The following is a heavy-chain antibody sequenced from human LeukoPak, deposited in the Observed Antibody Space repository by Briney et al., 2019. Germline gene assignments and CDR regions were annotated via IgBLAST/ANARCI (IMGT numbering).Heavy chain of an antibody. V-gene: IGHV3-21*01. J-gene: IGHJ4*02. CDR3: ARGLVTTYYFDY. D-gene: IGHD3-9*01. CDR1: GFTFSSYS. CDR2: ISSSSSYI. Sequence: GGSLRLPCAASGFTFSSYSMNWVRQAPGKGLEWVSSISSSSSYIYYADSVKGRFTISRDNAKNSLYLQMNSLRAEDKAVYYCARGLVTTYYFDYGGQGTRVTVSS.